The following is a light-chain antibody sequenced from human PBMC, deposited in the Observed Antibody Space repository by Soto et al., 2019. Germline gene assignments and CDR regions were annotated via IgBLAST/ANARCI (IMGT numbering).Light chain of an antibody. J-gene: IGLJ2*01. CDR3: QTWGTGIP. CDR2: LNSDGSH. V-gene: IGLV4-69*01. Sequence: PVLTQSPSASASLGASVKLTCTLSSGHTSYAIAWHQQQPEKGPRYLMKLNSDGSHSKGDGIPDRFSGSSSGAERYLTISSLQSEDEADYYCQTWGTGIPFGGGTKLTVL. CDR1: SGHTSYA.